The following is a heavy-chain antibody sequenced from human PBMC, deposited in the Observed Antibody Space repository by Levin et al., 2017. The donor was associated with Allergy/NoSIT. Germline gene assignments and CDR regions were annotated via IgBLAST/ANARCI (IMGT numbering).Heavy chain of an antibody. CDR1: GYTFTGYY. CDR2: INPNSGGM. D-gene: IGHD6-13*01. CDR3: ARVGARIGAAAGKGPHY. J-gene: IGHJ4*02. V-gene: IGHV1-2*02. Sequence: ASVKVSCKASGYTFTGYYMHWVRQAPGQGLEWMGWINPNSGGMNYAQKFQGRVTMTRDTSISTAYMELSRLTSDDTAVYYCARVGARIGAAAGKGPHYWGQGTLVTVSS.